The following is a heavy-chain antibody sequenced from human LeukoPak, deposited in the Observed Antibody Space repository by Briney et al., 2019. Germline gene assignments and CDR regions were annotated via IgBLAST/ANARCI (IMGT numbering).Heavy chain of an antibody. CDR2: ISGSGGST. CDR1: GFTFSSYA. J-gene: IGHJ4*02. CDR3: AKDFSRVVTRPFDY. Sequence: TGGSLRLSCAASGFTFSSYAMSWVRQAPGKGLEWVSAISGSGGSTYYADSVKGRFTISRDNSKNTLYLQMNSLRAEDTAVYYCAKDFSRVVTRPFDYWGQGTLVTVSS. D-gene: IGHD2-21*02. V-gene: IGHV3-23*01.